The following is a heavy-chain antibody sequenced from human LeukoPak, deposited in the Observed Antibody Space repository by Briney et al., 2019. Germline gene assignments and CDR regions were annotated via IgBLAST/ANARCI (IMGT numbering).Heavy chain of an antibody. J-gene: IGHJ4*02. CDR1: GGSISSGGYY. CDR2: IYHSGST. CDR3: ARGANYCSSTSCYRAADY. V-gene: IGHV4-30-2*01. D-gene: IGHD2-2*01. Sequence: SETLSLTCTVSGGSISSGGYYWSWIRQPPGKGLEWIGYIYHSGSTYYNPSPKSRVTISVDRSKNQFSLKLSSVTAADTAVYYCARGANYCSSTSCYRAADYWGQGTLVTVSS.